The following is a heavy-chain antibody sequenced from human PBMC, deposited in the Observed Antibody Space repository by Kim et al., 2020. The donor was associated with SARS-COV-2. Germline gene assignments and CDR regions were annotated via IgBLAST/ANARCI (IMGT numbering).Heavy chain of an antibody. V-gene: IGHV4-59*01. CDR3: ARDHREWLQYTANWYFEL. CDR2: IYYSGST. J-gene: IGHJ2*01. CDR1: GGSISSYY. D-gene: IGHD3-3*01. Sequence: SETLSLTCTVSGGSISSYYWSWIRQPPGKGLEWIGYIYYSGSTNYNPSLKSRVTISVDTSKNQFSLKLSSVPAADTAVYYCARDHREWLQYTANWYFELWGRGTLVTVSS.